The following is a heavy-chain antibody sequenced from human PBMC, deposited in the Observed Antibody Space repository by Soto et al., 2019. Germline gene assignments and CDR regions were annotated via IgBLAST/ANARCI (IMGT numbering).Heavy chain of an antibody. V-gene: IGHV4-31*03. CDR1: GGSISSGGYY. CDR3: ARSRSPSYYDSSGYYYDN. CDR2: IYYSGST. Sequence: SETLSLTCTVSGGSISSGGYYWSWIRQHPGKGLEWIGYIYYSGSTYYNPSLKSRVTISVDTSKNQFSLKLSSVTAADTAVYYCARSRSPSYYDSSGYYYDNWGQGTLVTVSS. J-gene: IGHJ4*02. D-gene: IGHD3-22*01.